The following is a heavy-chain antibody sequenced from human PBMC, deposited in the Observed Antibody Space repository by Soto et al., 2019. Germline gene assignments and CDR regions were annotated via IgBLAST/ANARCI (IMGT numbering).Heavy chain of an antibody. CDR2: INHSGST. Sequence: SETLSLTCAVYGGSFSGYYWSWIRQPPGKGLEWIGEINHSGSTNYNPSLKSRVTISVDTSKNQFSLKLSSVTAADTAVYYCARGLCSGGSCYLRHLNWFDPWGQGTLVTVSS. CDR3: ARGLCSGGSCYLRHLNWFDP. D-gene: IGHD2-15*01. J-gene: IGHJ5*02. V-gene: IGHV4-34*01. CDR1: GGSFSGYY.